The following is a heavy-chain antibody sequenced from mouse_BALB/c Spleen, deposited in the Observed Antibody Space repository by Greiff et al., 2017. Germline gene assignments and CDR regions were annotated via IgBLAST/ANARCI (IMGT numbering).Heavy chain of an antibody. CDR3: ARSSYDYDRAMDY. CDR1: GFTFSDYG. CDR2: ISNLAYSI. V-gene: IGHV5-15*01. D-gene: IGHD2-4*01. Sequence: EVQLVESGGGLVQPGGSRKLSCAASGFTFSDYGMAWVRQAPGKGPEWVAFISNLAYSIYYADTVTGRFTISRENAKNTLFLQMTSLRSEDTAMYYCARSSYDYDRAMDYWGQGTSVTVSS. J-gene: IGHJ4*01.